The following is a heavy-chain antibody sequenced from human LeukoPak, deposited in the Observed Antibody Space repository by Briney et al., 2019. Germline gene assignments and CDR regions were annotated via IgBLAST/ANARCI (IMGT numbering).Heavy chain of an antibody. D-gene: IGHD3-10*01. CDR3: ARDPIYGSGGGPPDY. Sequence: KSSETLSLTCAVYGGSFSGYYWSWIRQPPGKGLEWIGETNHSGSTNYNPSLKSRVTISVDTSKNQFSLKLSSVTAADTAVYYCARDPIYGSGGGPPDYWGQGTLVTVSS. V-gene: IGHV4-34*01. CDR1: GGSFSGYY. J-gene: IGHJ4*02. CDR2: TNHSGST.